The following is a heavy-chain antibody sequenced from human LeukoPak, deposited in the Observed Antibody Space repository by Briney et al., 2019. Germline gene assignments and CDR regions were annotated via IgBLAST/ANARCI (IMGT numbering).Heavy chain of an antibody. V-gene: IGHV4-61*02. CDR2: IYTSGST. Sequence: PSETLSLTCTVSGGSISSGSYYWSWLRQPAGKGLEWIGRIYTSGSTNYNPSLKSRVTISVDTSKNQFSLKLSSVTAADTAVYYCARAPGYSSSDLDYWGQGTLVTVCS. CDR1: GGSISSGSYY. CDR3: ARAPGYSSSDLDY. D-gene: IGHD6-13*01. J-gene: IGHJ4*02.